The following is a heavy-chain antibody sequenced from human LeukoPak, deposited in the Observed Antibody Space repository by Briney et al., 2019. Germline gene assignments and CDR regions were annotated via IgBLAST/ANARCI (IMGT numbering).Heavy chain of an antibody. CDR3: ARDCGGDCYLGPFVY. Sequence: PSETLSLTCAVSGGSIGSNNWWSWVRQPPGKGLEWIGEIYHSGSTKYNPSLKSRVTISVDKSKNQFSLKLSSVTAADTAVYYCARDCGGDCYLGPFVYWGQGTLVTVSS. CDR1: GGSIGSNNW. V-gene: IGHV4-4*02. CDR2: IYHSGST. J-gene: IGHJ4*02. D-gene: IGHD2-21*02.